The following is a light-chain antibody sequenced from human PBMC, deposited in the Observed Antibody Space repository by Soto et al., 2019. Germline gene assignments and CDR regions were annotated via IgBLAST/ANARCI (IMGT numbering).Light chain of an antibody. Sequence: QSVLTQPASVSGSPGQSITISCTGTSSDIGGYDYVSWYQQYPGKAPKLMIYDVSNRPSGVSDRFSDSKSANTASLTISGLQAEDEADYYCNSYTTSSSLYVFGTGTKVTVL. V-gene: IGLV2-14*01. CDR3: NSYTTSSSLYV. J-gene: IGLJ1*01. CDR1: SSDIGGYDY. CDR2: DVS.